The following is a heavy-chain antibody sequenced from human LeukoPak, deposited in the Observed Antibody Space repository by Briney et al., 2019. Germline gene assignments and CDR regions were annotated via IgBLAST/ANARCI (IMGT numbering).Heavy chain of an antibody. CDR3: ARGLPNYYGMDV. Sequence: GGSLRLSCAASGFTFSSYSMNWVRQAPGKGLEWVSSISSSSYIYYADSVKGRFTISRDNAKNSLYLQMNSLRAEDTAVYYCARGLPNYYGMDVWGQGTTVTVSS. V-gene: IGHV3-21*01. CDR2: ISSSSYI. CDR1: GFTFSSYS. J-gene: IGHJ6*02.